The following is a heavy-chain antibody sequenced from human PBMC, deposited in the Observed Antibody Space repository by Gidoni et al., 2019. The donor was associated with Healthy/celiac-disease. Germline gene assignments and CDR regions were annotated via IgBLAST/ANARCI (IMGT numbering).Heavy chain of an antibody. J-gene: IGHJ4*02. V-gene: IGHV3-30-3*01. Sequence: QVQLVESGGGVVQPGRSLRLACAAPGFTFSSYAMHWVRQAPGKGPEWVAVISYDGSNKYYADSVKGRFTISRDNSKNTLYLQMNSLRAEDTAVYYCARPPRMKLWEYYFDYWGQGTLVTVSS. CDR3: ARPPRMKLWEYYFDY. CDR2: ISYDGSNK. D-gene: IGHD5-18*01. CDR1: GFTFSSYA.